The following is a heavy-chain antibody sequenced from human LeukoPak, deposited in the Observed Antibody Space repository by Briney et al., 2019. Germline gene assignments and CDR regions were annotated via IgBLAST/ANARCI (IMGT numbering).Heavy chain of an antibody. V-gene: IGHV4-34*01. CDR1: GFTVSSNY. CDR2: INHSGST. J-gene: IGHJ5*02. CDR3: ARGPRFGWFDP. Sequence: PGGSLILSCAASGFTVSSNYMSWVRQPPGKGLEWIGEINHSGSTNYNPSLKSRVTISVDTSKNQFSLKLSSVTAADTAVYYCARGPRFGWFDPWGQGTLVTVSS. D-gene: IGHD3-16*01.